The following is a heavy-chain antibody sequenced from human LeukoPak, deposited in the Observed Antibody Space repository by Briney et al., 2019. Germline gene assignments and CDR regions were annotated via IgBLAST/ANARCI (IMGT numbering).Heavy chain of an antibody. CDR2: ISSSSSYI. J-gene: IGHJ5*02. V-gene: IGHV3-21*01. CDR1: GFTFSSYS. D-gene: IGHD3-3*01. Sequence: GSLRLSCAASGFTFSSYSMNWVRQAPGKGLEWVSSISSSSSYIYYADSVKGRFTISRDNAKNSLYLQMNSLRAEDTAVYYCARGDYDFWSGYDLWGQGTLVTVSS. CDR3: ARGDYDFWSGYDL.